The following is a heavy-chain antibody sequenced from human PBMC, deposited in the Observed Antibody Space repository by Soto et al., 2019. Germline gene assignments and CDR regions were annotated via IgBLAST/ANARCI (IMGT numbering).Heavy chain of an antibody. J-gene: IGHJ6*02. D-gene: IGHD1-7*01. Sequence: SETLSLTCAVYGGSFSGYYWSWIRQPPGKGLEWIGEINHSGSTNYNPSLKSRVTISVDTSKNQFSLKLSSVTAADTAVYYCARGGITGTTVYYYYGMDVWGQGITVTVSS. CDR1: GGSFSGYY. CDR3: ARGGITGTTVYYYYGMDV. V-gene: IGHV4-34*01. CDR2: INHSGST.